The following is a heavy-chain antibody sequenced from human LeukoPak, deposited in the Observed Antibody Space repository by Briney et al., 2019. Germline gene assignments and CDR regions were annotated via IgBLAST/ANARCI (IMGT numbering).Heavy chain of an antibody. CDR2: ISYDGGNK. Sequence: PGGSLRLSCAASGFTFSSYSMNWVRQAPGKGLEWVAVISYDGGNKYYADSVKGRFTISRDNSKNTLYLQMNSLRAEDTAVYYCARAHPGYSSGWYFDYWGQGTLVTVSS. V-gene: IGHV3-30*03. CDR1: GFTFSSYS. J-gene: IGHJ4*02. CDR3: ARAHPGYSSGWYFDY. D-gene: IGHD6-19*01.